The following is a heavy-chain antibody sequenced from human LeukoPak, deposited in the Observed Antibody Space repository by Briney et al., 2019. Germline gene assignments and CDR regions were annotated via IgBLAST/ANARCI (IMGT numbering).Heavy chain of an antibody. CDR1: GYSFTSYW. Sequence: GESLKISCKGSGYSFTSYWIGWVRQMPGKGLEWMGIIYPGDSDTRYSPSFQGQVTISADKSISTAYLQWSSLKASDTAMYYCARQKLVVADFDAFDIWGQGTMVTVSS. CDR2: IYPGDSDT. CDR3: ARQKLVVADFDAFDI. J-gene: IGHJ3*02. D-gene: IGHD5-12*01. V-gene: IGHV5-51*01.